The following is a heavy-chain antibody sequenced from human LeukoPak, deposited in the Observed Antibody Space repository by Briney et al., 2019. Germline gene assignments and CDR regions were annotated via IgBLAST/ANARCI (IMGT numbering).Heavy chain of an antibody. Sequence: PSETLSLTCTVSGGSISTYYWSWIRQPPGEGLEWIGYIFYSGTTNYNPSLKSRVTISVDTSKNQFSLKLTSVTAADTAVYYCARQGGSSYSSSSDYWGQGTLVTVSS. CDR1: GGSISTYY. J-gene: IGHJ4*02. V-gene: IGHV4-59*08. CDR2: IFYSGTT. D-gene: IGHD6-6*01. CDR3: ARQGGSSYSSSSDY.